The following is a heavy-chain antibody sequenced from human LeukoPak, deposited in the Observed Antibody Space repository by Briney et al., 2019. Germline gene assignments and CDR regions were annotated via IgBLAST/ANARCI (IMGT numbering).Heavy chain of an antibody. J-gene: IGHJ4*02. CDR2: VYPGDSDT. CDR1: GYSFTSFW. Sequence: GESLKISCQGSGYSFTSFWIGWVRQMPGKGLEWMGMVYPGDSDTRYSPSFQGQVTISADKSISTAYLQWSSLKASDTAMYYCARGPLRMSGTYSSSWEFDYWGQGTLVTVSS. CDR3: ARGPLRMSGTYSSSWEFDY. D-gene: IGHD6-13*01. V-gene: IGHV5-51*01.